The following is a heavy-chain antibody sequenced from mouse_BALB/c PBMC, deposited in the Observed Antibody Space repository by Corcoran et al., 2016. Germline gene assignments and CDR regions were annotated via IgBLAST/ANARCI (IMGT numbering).Heavy chain of an antibody. CDR2: INTYTGEP. J-gene: IGHJ3*01. V-gene: IGHV9-3-1*01. Sequence: QIQLVQSGPELKKPGETVKISCKASGYTFTNYGMNWVKQAPGKGLKWMGWINTYTGEPTYADDFKGRFAFSLETSASTAYLQINNLKNEDTATYFCARRGTFAYWGQGTLVTVSA. CDR3: ARRGTFAY. CDR1: GYTFTNYG.